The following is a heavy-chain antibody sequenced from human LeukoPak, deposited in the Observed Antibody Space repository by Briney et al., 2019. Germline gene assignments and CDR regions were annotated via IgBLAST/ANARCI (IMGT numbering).Heavy chain of an antibody. CDR3: ARDSPAQYCSGGSCYYYDY. D-gene: IGHD2-15*01. V-gene: IGHV1-69*13. CDR1: GGTFSSYA. Sequence: ASVKVSCKASGGTFSSYAISWVRQAPGQGLEWMGGIIPIFGTANYAQKFQGRVTITADESTSTAYMELSSLRSEDTAVHYCARDSPAQYCSGGSCYYYDYWGQGTLVTVSS. J-gene: IGHJ4*02. CDR2: IIPIFGTA.